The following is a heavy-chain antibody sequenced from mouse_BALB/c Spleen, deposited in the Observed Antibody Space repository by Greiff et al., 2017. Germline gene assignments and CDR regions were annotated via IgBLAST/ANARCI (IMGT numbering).Heavy chain of an antibody. CDR3: ARRDGNYYFDY. Sequence: EVQRVESGGGLVQPGGSRKLSCAASGFTFSSFGMHWVRQAPEKGLEWVAYISSGSSTIYYADTVKGRFTISRDNPKNTLFLQMTSLRSEDTAMYYCARRDGNYYFDYWGQGTTLTVSS. CDR1: GFTFSSFG. V-gene: IGHV5-17*02. D-gene: IGHD2-1*01. CDR2: ISSGSSTI. J-gene: IGHJ2*01.